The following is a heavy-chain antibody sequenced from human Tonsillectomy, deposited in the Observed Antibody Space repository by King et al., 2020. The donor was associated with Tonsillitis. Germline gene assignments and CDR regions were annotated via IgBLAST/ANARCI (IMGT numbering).Heavy chain of an antibody. CDR1: GFTFSTYA. D-gene: IGHD3-16*01. Sequence: VQLVESGGGLVQPGGSLRLSCAASGFTFSTYAMSWVRQAPGKGLEWVAAIGGIGGDSNYTDSWKGRFTISRDNSKNTLDLQMNSLRAEDTALYFCSKDERAKSYTYDWGQGTLVTVSS. J-gene: IGHJ4*02. CDR2: IGGIGGDS. CDR3: SKDERAKSYTYD. V-gene: IGHV3-23*04.